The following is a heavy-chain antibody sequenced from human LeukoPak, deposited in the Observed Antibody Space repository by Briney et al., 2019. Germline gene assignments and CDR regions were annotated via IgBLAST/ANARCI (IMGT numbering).Heavy chain of an antibody. CDR1: GGSFSGYY. CDR3: ARVGVTIPVWDDY. CDR2: INHSGST. V-gene: IGHV4-34*01. D-gene: IGHD3-3*01. J-gene: IGHJ4*02. Sequence: SETLSLTCAVYGGSFSGYYWSWIRQPPGKGLEWIGEINHSGSTSYNPSLKSRVTISVDTSKNEFSLKLSSVTAADTAVYYCARVGVTIPVWDDYWGQGTLVTVSS.